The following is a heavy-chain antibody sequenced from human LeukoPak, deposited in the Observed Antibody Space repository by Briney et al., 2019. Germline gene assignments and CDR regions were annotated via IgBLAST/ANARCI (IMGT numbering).Heavy chain of an antibody. V-gene: IGHV1-8*01. CDR1: GYTFTSYD. Sequence: ASVKVSCKASGYTFTSYDINWVRQATGQGLEWMGWMNPNSGNTGYAQKFQGRVTITADESTSTAYMELSSLRSEDTAVYYCASPGYSSSWYLNYWGQGTLVTVSS. J-gene: IGHJ4*02. CDR3: ASPGYSSSWYLNY. D-gene: IGHD6-13*01. CDR2: MNPNSGNT.